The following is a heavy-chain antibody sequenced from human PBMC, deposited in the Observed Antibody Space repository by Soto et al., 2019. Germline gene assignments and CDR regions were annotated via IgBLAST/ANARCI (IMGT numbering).Heavy chain of an antibody. CDR2: ISGSGGST. J-gene: IGHJ6*02. Sequence: GSLRLSGAAAGLSFSSYAMSWVRQAPGKGLEWVSGISGSGGSTYYADSVKGRFTISRDNSKNTLYLQMNSLRAGDTAVYYCATGEVVAVYYYSTMDVWGQGTTVTVPS. D-gene: IGHD2-2*01. CDR3: ATGEVVAVYYYSTMDV. CDR1: GLSFSSYA. V-gene: IGHV3-23*01.